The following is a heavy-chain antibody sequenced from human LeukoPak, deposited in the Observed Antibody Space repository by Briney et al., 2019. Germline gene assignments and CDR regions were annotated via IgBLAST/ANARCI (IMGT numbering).Heavy chain of an antibody. D-gene: IGHD4-17*01. Sequence: SETLSLTCTVSGGSISSYYCSWIRQPAGKGLEWIGRIYMSGSTNYNPSLKSRVTISVDKSKNQFSLKLSSVTAADTAVYYCASAHYGDYVSDYWGQGTLVTASS. CDR1: GGSISSYY. CDR2: IYMSGST. J-gene: IGHJ4*02. V-gene: IGHV4-4*07. CDR3: ASAHYGDYVSDY.